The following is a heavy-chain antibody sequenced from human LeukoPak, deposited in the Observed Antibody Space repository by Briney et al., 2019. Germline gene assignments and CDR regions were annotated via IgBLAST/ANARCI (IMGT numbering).Heavy chain of an antibody. D-gene: IGHD5-18*01. J-gene: IGHJ4*02. CDR3: AKGNGYSYGRYYFDY. CDR1: GFTFSSYA. Sequence: GGSLRLSCAASGFTFSSYAMRWVRQAPGKGLEWVSAITASGGNTYYADSVKGRFTISRDNPKNTLHLQVNSMRAEDTAVYYCAKGNGYSYGRYYFDYWGQGTLVTVSS. V-gene: IGHV3-23*01. CDR2: ITASGGNT.